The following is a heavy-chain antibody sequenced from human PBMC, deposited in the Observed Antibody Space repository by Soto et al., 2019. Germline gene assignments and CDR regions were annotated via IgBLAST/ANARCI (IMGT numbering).Heavy chain of an antibody. Sequence: GGSLRLSCAASGFTFSSYAMSWVRQVPGKGLEWVSVVSGSGASPFYADSVKGRFTISRDNSKNTLYLQMNSLRVEDMAVYYCAKEYSRSLGRWYYYAMDVWGQGTTVTVSS. J-gene: IGHJ6*02. D-gene: IGHD6-6*01. V-gene: IGHV3-23*01. CDR3: AKEYSRSLGRWYYYAMDV. CDR2: VSGSGASP. CDR1: GFTFSSYA.